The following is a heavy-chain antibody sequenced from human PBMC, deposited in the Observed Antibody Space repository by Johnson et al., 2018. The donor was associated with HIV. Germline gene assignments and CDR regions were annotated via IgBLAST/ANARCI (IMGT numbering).Heavy chain of an antibody. J-gene: IGHJ3*02. CDR2: IYSGGST. V-gene: IGHV3-66*03. CDR1: GLTVSSTY. D-gene: IGHD6-19*01. CDR3: ARDGWGSRGWDDAFDI. Sequence: EVQLVESGGGLIQPGGSLRLSCAASGLTVSSTYMSWVRQAPGKGLEWVSAIYSGGSTYYADSVKGLLTISRDNSKNTLYLQMNSLRAEDTAVYYCARDGWGSRGWDDAFDIWGQGTMVTVSS.